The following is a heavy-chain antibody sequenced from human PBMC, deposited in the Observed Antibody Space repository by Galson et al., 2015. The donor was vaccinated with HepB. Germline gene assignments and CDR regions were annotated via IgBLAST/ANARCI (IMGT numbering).Heavy chain of an antibody. D-gene: IGHD3-22*01. CDR1: GFSLSTSGVG. V-gene: IGHV2-5*02. J-gene: IGHJ4*02. CDR2: IYWDDDK. Sequence: PALVKPTQTLTLTCTFSGFSLSTSGVGVGWIRQPPGKALEWLALIYWDDDKRYSPSLKSRLTITKDTSKNQVVLTMTNMDPVDTATYYCAHRTYYYDSSGYQFDYWGQGTLVTVSS. CDR3: AHRTYYYDSSGYQFDY.